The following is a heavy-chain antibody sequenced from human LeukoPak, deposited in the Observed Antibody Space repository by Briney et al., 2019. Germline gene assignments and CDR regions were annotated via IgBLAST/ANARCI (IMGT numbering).Heavy chain of an antibody. CDR1: GFTFTNHW. CDR3: AKSGSSVFWS. CDR2: IKEDGSEK. V-gene: IGHV3-7*03. D-gene: IGHD3-3*02. J-gene: IGHJ5*02. Sequence: PGESLRLSCAASGFTFTNHWMSWVRQAPGKGLEWVANIKEDGSEKYYVDSVKGRFTVSRDNVKNSLFLQMNSLRVDDTAVYYCAKSGSSVFWSWAQGTLVTVS.